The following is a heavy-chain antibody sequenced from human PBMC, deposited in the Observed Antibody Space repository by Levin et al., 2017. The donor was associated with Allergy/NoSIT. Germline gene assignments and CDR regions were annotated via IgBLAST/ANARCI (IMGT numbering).Heavy chain of an antibody. CDR1: GFTLSNYW. D-gene: IGHD3-22*01. Sequence: GESLKISCAASGFTLSNYWTTWVRQAPGKGLEWVTNISQDGSEKQYVDSVKGRFTISRDYANNSVYLQMSSLRADDTATYYCTRDPYDTVGYGGYGAFDIWGQGTMVTVSS. CDR3: TRDPYDTVGYGGYGAFDI. CDR2: ISQDGSEK. V-gene: IGHV3-7*01. J-gene: IGHJ3*02.